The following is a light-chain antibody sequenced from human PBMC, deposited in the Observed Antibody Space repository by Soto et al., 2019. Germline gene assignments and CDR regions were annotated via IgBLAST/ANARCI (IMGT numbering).Light chain of an antibody. CDR1: SSYIEAGYD. CDR3: QSYDSSLRGVV. Sequence: QAVVTQSPSVSGALGQRVTISCTGSSSYIEAGYDVHWYRQVPGTAPKLLIYGNNIRPSGVPDRFSGSKSGTSASLAISGLQTEDEADYYCQSYDSSLRGVVFGGGTKLTVL. V-gene: IGLV1-40*01. J-gene: IGLJ2*01. CDR2: GNN.